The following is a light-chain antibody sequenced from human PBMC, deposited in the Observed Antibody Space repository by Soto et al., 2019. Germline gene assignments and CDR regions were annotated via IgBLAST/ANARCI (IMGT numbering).Light chain of an antibody. V-gene: IGKV1-5*01. CDR2: DAS. J-gene: IGKJ4*01. CDR1: QNIISW. CDR3: QQYDNYPLT. Sequence: DMPTTQTPCALSGTARDRVTITCRASQNIISWLAWYQHKPGKAPKLLIYDASSLQSGVPSRFSGSGSGTEFTLTISILQPDDFATYYCQQYDNYPLTFGGGTTGDIK.